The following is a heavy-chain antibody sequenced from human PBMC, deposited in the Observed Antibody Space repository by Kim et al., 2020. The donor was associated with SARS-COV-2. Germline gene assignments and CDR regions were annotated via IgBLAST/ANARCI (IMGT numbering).Heavy chain of an antibody. Sequence: SETLSLTCAVYGGSFSGYYWSWIRQPPGKGLEWIGEINHSGSTNYNPSLKSRVTISVDTSKNQVSLKLSSLTAADTAVYYCARGPPWHFDLWGRGALVTVS. CDR1: GGSFSGYY. V-gene: IGHV4-34*01. J-gene: IGHJ2*01. CDR2: INHSGST. CDR3: ARGPPWHFDL.